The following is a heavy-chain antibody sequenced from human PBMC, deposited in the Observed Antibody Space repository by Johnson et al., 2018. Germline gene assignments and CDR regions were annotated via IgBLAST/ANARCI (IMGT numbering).Heavy chain of an antibody. CDR1: GFTFSNYG. Sequence: QVQLVESGGGVVQPGRSLRLSCAASGFTFSNYGMHWVRQAPGKGLEWVAIISSDGNIKHYADSVKGRFTISRDNSKNTLYLQMNSLRAGDTAVYYCARCIFCSCGTCHFGMDVWGQGTTVTVSS. J-gene: IGHJ6*02. CDR3: ARCIFCSCGTCHFGMDV. V-gene: IGHV3-30*03. D-gene: IGHD3-9*01. CDR2: ISSDGNIK.